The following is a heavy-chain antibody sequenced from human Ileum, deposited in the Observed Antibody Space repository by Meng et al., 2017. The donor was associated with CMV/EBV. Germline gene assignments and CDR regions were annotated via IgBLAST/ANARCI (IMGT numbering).Heavy chain of an antibody. CDR2: IVPMVGFP. CDR1: GSTFNNSA. J-gene: IGHJ5*02. CDR3: ARDDST. D-gene: IGHD2-21*02. Sequence: SLKVSCKTSGSTFNNSATNCVQQAPGQGLEWMGSIVPMVGFPNYAQKLQGRVTISADTSTTTVYMELSSLKSEDTAVYYCARDDSTWGQGTPVTVSS. V-gene: IGHV1-69*04.